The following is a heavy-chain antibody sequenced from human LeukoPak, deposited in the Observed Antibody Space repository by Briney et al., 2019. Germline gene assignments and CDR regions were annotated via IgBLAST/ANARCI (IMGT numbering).Heavy chain of an antibody. CDR1: GFTVSNYA. J-gene: IGHJ2*01. CDR3: ARGDYDMRYFDL. D-gene: IGHD3-9*01. V-gene: IGHV3-33*08. CDR2: IWYDGSNK. Sequence: GGSLRLACAASGFTVSNYAMTWVRQAPGKGLEWVAVIWYDGSNKYYADSVKGRFTISRDNSKNTLYLQMNGLRAEDPAVYYCARGDYDMRYFDLWGRGTLVTVSS.